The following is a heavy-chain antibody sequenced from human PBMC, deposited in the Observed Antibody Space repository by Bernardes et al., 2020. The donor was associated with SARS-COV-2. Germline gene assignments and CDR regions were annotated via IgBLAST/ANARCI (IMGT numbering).Heavy chain of an antibody. CDR3: ARDGLPYFYSYGMDV. CDR2: ISNGGGRYT. Sequence: GSLRLSCAASGFTFSDYYMNWIRQAPGKGLEWVSYISNGGGRYTNYADSVKGRFTISRDVAKNSLYLQMNSLRAEDTAVYYCARDGLPYFYSYGMDVWGRGTTVTVSS. D-gene: IGHD3-9*01. J-gene: IGHJ6*02. V-gene: IGHV3-11*05. CDR1: GFTFSDYY.